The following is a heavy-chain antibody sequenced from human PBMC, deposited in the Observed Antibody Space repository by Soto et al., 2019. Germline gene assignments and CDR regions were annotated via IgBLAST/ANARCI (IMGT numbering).Heavy chain of an antibody. Sequence: EVQLVESGGDLVQPGGSLRLSCATSGFTFRTYWMSWVRQAPGKGLEWVACIKKDGSEEYYVDSVRGRFTISRDNAKNSLYLQMNSLRAEDTAVYYCAGPDTSMVKTPGYWGQGTLVTVSS. CDR2: IKKDGSEE. V-gene: IGHV3-7*01. CDR1: GFTFRTYW. J-gene: IGHJ4*02. CDR3: AGPDTSMVKTPGY. D-gene: IGHD5-18*01.